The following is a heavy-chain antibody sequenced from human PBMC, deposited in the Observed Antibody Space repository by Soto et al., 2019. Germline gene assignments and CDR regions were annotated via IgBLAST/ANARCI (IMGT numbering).Heavy chain of an antibody. CDR1: GFTFDDYG. D-gene: IGHD2-2*01. CDR2: INWNGGST. V-gene: IGHV3-20*01. J-gene: IGHJ4*02. Sequence: EVQLVESGGGVVRPGGSLRLSCAASGFTFDDYGRSWVGQAPGKGLEWVSGINWNGGSTGYADSVKGRFTISRDNAKNSLYLQMNSLRAEDTALYHCAASHCSSTRCYSFDYWGQGTLVTVSS. CDR3: AASHCSSTRCYSFDY.